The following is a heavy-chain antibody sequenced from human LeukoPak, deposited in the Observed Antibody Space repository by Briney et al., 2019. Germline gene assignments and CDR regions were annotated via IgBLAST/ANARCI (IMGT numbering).Heavy chain of an antibody. D-gene: IGHD3-22*01. CDR3: AKAKITMIENWFDP. CDR1: GFTVSSNY. CDR2: ISGSGGST. Sequence: PGGSLRLSCAASGFTVSSNYMSWVRQAPGKGLEWVSAISGSGGSTYYADSVKGRFTISRDNSKNTLYLQMNSLRAEDTAVYYCAKAKITMIENWFDPWGQGTLVTVSS. J-gene: IGHJ5*02. V-gene: IGHV3-23*01.